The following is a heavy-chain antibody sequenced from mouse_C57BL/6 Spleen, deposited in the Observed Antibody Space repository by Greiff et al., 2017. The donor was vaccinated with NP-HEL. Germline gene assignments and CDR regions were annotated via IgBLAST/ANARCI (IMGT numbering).Heavy chain of an antibody. CDR3: AQTYDGYYGAMDY. J-gene: IGHJ4*01. V-gene: IGHV14-3*01. CDR2: IDPANGNT. CDR1: GFNIKNTY. Sequence: EVQGVESVAELVRPGASVKLSCTASGFNIKNTYMHWVKQRPEQGLEWIGRIDPANGNTKYAPKFQGKATITADTSSNTAYLQLSSLTSEDTAIYYCAQTYDGYYGAMDYWGQGTSVTVSS. D-gene: IGHD2-3*01.